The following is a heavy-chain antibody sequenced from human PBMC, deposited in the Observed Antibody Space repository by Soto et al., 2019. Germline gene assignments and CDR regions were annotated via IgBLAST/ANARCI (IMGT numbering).Heavy chain of an antibody. V-gene: IGHV1-46*01. J-gene: IGHJ4*02. CDR1: RYTFTSYY. CDR3: ARDHGSWYIDY. CDR2: INPSGGST. D-gene: IGHD6-13*01. Sequence: SVKVSCKASRYTFTSYYMHWVRQAPGQGLEWMGIINPSGGSTSYAQKFQGRVTMTRDTSTSTVYMELSSLRSEDTAVYYCARDHGSWYIDYWGQGTLVTVSS.